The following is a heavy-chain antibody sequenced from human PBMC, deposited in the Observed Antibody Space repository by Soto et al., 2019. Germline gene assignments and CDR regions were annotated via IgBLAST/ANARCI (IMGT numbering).Heavy chain of an antibody. Sequence: AGGSLRLSCAASGFTFSDYYMSWIRQAPGKGLEWVSYISSSGSTIYYADSVKGRFTISRDNAKNSLYLQMNSLRAEDTAVYYCARDPSSSYYFDYWSQGTLVTVSS. CDR1: GFTFSDYY. CDR3: ARDPSSSYYFDY. V-gene: IGHV3-11*01. CDR2: ISSSGSTI. D-gene: IGHD6-6*01. J-gene: IGHJ4*02.